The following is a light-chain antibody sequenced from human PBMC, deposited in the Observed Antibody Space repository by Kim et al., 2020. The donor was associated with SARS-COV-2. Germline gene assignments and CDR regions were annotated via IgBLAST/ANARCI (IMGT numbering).Light chain of an antibody. V-gene: IGKV1-5*03. J-gene: IGKJ1*01. CDR2: KAS. Sequence: DIQMTQSPSTLSASIGDRITITCRASQSISSWLAWYQQKPGKPTKLQIYKASSLESGVPSRFSGSASGTEFTLTISSLQPDDFATYYCQQYNSYPWTFGQGTKVDIK. CDR1: QSISSW. CDR3: QQYNSYPWT.